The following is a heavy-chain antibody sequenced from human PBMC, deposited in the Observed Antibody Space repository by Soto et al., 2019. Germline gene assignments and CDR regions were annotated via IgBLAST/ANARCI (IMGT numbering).Heavy chain of an antibody. CDR1: GLRFTSCG. CDR3: TTYSRNYRDX. CDR2: ITGGSGVT. V-gene: IGHV3-21*01. D-gene: IGHD1-26*01. J-gene: IGHJ4*02. Sequence: PEGSLRLSCVASGLRFTSCGMSWVRQAPGRGLEWVSSITGGSGVTFYAYSVKGRFTISRENAKNSLHLQMNSLRAEDTAVYYCTTYSRNYRDXWGLGTPVT.